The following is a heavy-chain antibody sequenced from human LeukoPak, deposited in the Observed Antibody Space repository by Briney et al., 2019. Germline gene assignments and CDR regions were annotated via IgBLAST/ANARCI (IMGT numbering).Heavy chain of an antibody. V-gene: IGHV3-48*01. CDR1: GFTFSSYC. CDR3: ARSYSSSWYAAFDI. J-gene: IGHJ3*02. D-gene: IGHD6-13*01. CDR2: ISSSSTI. Sequence: PGGSLRLSCAASGFTFSSYCMNWVRQAPGKGLEWVSYISSSSTIYYADSVKGRFTISRDNAKNSLYLQMNSLRAEDTAVYYCARSYSSSWYAAFDIWGQGTMVTVSS.